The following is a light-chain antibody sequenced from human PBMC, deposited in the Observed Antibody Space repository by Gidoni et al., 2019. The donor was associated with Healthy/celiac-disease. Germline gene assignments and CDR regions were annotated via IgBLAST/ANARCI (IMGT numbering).Light chain of an antibody. J-gene: IGKJ5*01. V-gene: IGKV3-15*01. CDR3: QQYNNGPPIT. CDR1: QSVSSN. CDR2: GAS. Sequence: EIVMTPSPATLSVSPGERATLSCRASQSVSSNLAWYQQKPGQAPRLLIYGASTRATGIPARFSGSGSGTEFTLTISSLKSEDFEIYYCQQYNNGPPITCXQXTRLEIK.